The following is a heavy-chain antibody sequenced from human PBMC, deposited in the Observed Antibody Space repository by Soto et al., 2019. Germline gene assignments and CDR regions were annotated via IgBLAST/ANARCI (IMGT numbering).Heavy chain of an antibody. J-gene: IGHJ6*03. Sequence: ASVKVSCRASGYSFSDYHIYWVRQAPGQGLEWLGRINPKSGVTSAAQKFQRWVTMTRDTSISTAYMGLTRLKSDDTAVYFCARGHSTDCSNGVCSFFYNHEMDVWG. CDR3: ARGHSTDCSNGVCSFFYNHEMDV. CDR1: GYSFSDYH. CDR2: INPKSGVT. V-gene: IGHV1-2*04. D-gene: IGHD2-8*01.